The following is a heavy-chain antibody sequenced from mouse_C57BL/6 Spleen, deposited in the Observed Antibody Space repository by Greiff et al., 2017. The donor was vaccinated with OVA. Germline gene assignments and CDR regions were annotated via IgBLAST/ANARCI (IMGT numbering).Heavy chain of an antibody. J-gene: IGHJ1*03. D-gene: IGHD2-12*01. V-gene: IGHV1-22*01. CDR1: GYTFTDYN. CDR2: INPNNGGT. Sequence: VQLQQSGPELVKPGASVKMSCKASGYTFTDYNMHWVKQSHGKSLEWIGYINPNNGGTSYNQKFKGKATLTGNKSSSTAYMELRSLTSEDSAVYYCARWGAYYSGDWYFDVWGTGTTVTVSS. CDR3: ARWGAYYSGDWYFDV.